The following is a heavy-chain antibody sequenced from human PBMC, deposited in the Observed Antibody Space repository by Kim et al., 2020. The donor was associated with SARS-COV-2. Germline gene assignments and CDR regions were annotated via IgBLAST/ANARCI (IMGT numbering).Heavy chain of an antibody. CDR3: SNALIPASFSYYY. CDR1: GFTFSSYG. V-gene: IGHV3-30*18. Sequence: GGSLRLSCAASGFTFSSYGMHWVRQAPGKGLEWVSVISYDGSNKYYPDSVKGRFTISSANSHTTLYLQMTSLLAADPSVSYCSNALIPASFSYYY. D-gene: IGHD2-2*01. J-gene: IGHJ6*01. CDR2: ISYDGSNK.